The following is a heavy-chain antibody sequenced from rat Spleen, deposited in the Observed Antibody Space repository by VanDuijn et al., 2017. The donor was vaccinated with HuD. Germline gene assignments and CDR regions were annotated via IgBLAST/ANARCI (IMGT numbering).Heavy chain of an antibody. J-gene: IGHJ2*01. CDR1: GFTFSDYG. V-gene: IGHV5-19*01. Sequence: EVQLVESDGGLVQPGRSLKLSCAASGFTFSDYGMHWIRQAPTKGLEWVASISPSGGDTYYRDSMKGRFTISRDNAKNTQYLQMDSLRSEDTATYYCARFRSSIAAIGDYWGQGVMVTVSS. CDR2: ISPSGGDT. D-gene: IGHD1-2*01. CDR3: ARFRSSIAAIGDY.